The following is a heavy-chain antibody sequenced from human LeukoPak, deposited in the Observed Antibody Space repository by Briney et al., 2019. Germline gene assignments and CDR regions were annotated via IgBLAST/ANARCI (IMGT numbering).Heavy chain of an antibody. CDR1: GYTFTTFY. CDR3: ARVRRITMIVVVMDDAFDI. J-gene: IGHJ3*02. CDR2: INPNGGGT. V-gene: IGHV1-46*01. D-gene: IGHD3-22*01. Sequence: GASVKVSFEASGYTFTTFYIHWVRQAPGQGLEWVGVINPNGGGTSYGQRFQGRVTMTRDKSTSTVYMDLSGLRSDDTAVYYCARVRRITMIVVVMDDAFDIWGQGTMVTVSS.